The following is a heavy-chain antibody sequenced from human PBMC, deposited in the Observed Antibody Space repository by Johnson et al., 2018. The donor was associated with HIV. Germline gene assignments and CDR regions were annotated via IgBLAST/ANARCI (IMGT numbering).Heavy chain of an antibody. CDR1: GVIFSDYY. D-gene: IGHD1-26*01. J-gene: IGHJ3*01. CDR3: AKRGELYERAAAFEAFEV. V-gene: IGHV3-30*02. Sequence: QVQLVESGGGLVKPGGSLRLSCAVSGVIFSDYYMSWIRQAPGKGLEWVAFIRYDGSNKYYADSVKGRFTISRDNSKNTLYLQMNSLRAEDTAVYYCAKRGELYERAAAFEAFEVWGQGTMVTVSS. CDR2: IRYDGSNK.